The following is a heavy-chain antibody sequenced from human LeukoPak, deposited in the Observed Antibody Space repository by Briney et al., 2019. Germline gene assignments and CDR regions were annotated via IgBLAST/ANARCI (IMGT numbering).Heavy chain of an antibody. V-gene: IGHV1-2*02. Sequence: GSSVKVSCKASGYTFTGYYMHWVRQAPGQGLEWMGWINSNSGGTNYAQKFQGRVTMSRDTSISTAYMELSSLRSDDTAVYYCARVTEHTAMVHWYFDLWGRGTLVTV. CDR3: ARVTEHTAMVHWYFDL. J-gene: IGHJ2*01. CDR2: INSNSGGT. D-gene: IGHD5-18*01. CDR1: GYTFTGYY.